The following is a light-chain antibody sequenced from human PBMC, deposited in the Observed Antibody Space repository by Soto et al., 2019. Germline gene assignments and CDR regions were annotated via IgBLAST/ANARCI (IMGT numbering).Light chain of an antibody. CDR3: SSYTGSSTLYV. J-gene: IGLJ1*01. CDR1: SSDSGGYDY. Sequence: QSALTQPASVSGSPGQSITISCTGTSSDSGGYDYVSWYQQHPGKVPKLMIFEVSNRPSGVSYRFSGSKSGNTASLTISGLQAEDEADYYCSSYTGSSTLYVFGTGTKLTVL. V-gene: IGLV2-14*01. CDR2: EVS.